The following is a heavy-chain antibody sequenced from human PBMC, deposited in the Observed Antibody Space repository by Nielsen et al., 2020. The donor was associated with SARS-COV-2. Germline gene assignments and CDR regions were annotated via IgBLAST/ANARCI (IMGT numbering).Heavy chain of an antibody. CDR3: ARDRGDIVVVPAAMPYYYYYMDV. J-gene: IGHJ6*03. Sequence: WVRQAPGQGPEWMGIINPSGGTTSYAQKFQGRVTITADESTSTAYMELSSLRSEDTAVYYCARDRGDIVVVPAAMPYYYYYMDVWGKGTTVTVSS. D-gene: IGHD2-2*01. CDR2: INPSGGTT. V-gene: IGHV1-46*01.